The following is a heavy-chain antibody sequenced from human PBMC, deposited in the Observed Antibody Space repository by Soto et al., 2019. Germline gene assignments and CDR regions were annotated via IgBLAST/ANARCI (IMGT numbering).Heavy chain of an antibody. D-gene: IGHD1-26*01. Sequence: PGGSLRLSCAASGFALSRFWMNWVRQAPGKGLEWVANIKFDGSQRSYVDSVKGRFTIFRDNAGNSLHLQMDSLRVEDTAVYFCARDADYSDDDLWYDGYDLWGQGTMVTVSS. CDR3: ARDADYSDDDLWYDGYDL. CDR1: GFALSRFW. V-gene: IGHV3-7*01. CDR2: IKFDGSQR. J-gene: IGHJ3*01.